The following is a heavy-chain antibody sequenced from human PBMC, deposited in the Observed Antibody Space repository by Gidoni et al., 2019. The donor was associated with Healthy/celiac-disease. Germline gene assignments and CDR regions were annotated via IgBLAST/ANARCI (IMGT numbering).Heavy chain of an antibody. CDR3: ARGTYDYVWGSYRQSEFPYWYFDL. CDR2: IYYSGST. J-gene: IGHJ2*01. D-gene: IGHD3-16*02. V-gene: IGHV4-59*01. Sequence: KGLEWIGYIYYSGSTNYNPSLKSRVTISVDTSKNQFSLKLSSVTAADTAVYYCARGTYDYVWGSYRQSEFPYWYFDLWGRGTLVTVSS.